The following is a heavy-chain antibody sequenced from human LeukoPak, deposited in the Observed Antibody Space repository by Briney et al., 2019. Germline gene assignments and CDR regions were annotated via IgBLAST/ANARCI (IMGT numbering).Heavy chain of an antibody. CDR3: AILPPSSSFDY. Sequence: SETLSLTCAVYGGSFSGYYWSWIRQPPGKGLEWIGEINHSGSTNYNPSLKSRVTISVDTSKNQFSLKLSSVTAADTAVYYCAILPPSSSFDYWGQGTLVTVSS. V-gene: IGHV4-34*01. CDR2: INHSGST. J-gene: IGHJ4*02. D-gene: IGHD6-6*01. CDR1: GGSFSGYY.